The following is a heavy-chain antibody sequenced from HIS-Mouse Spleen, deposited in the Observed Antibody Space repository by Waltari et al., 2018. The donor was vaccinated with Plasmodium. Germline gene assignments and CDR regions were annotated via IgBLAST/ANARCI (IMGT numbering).Heavy chain of an antibody. J-gene: IGHJ1*01. V-gene: IGHV4-39*07. CDR2: IYYSGST. CDR3: ASSKRQWLVLWEYFQH. D-gene: IGHD6-19*01. Sequence: QLQLQESGPGLVKPSETLSLTCTVSGGPIRSSSYYWGWIRQPPGKGLEWIGSIYYSGSTYYNPSLKSRVTISVDTSKNQFSLKLSSVTAADTAVYYCASSKRQWLVLWEYFQHWGQGTLVTVSS. CDR1: GGPIRSSSYY.